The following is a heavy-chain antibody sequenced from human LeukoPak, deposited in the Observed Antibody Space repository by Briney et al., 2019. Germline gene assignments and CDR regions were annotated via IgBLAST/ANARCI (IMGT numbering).Heavy chain of an antibody. CDR3: GVVPAATMLRDS. J-gene: IGHJ4*02. CDR2: LGDDGINT. V-gene: IGHV3-33*01. D-gene: IGHD2-2*01. CDR1: GFPFSTYG. Sequence: GGSLILSCAASGFPFSTYGMHWVRQAPGKGLEWLAVLGDDGINTHYADSVKGRFTISRDNSQNTLYLQMISLIAEDTAVYYCGVVPAATMLRDSWGQGTLVTVSS.